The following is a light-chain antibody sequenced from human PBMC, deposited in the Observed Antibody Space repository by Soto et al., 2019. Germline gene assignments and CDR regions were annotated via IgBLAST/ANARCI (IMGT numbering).Light chain of an antibody. Sequence: QSALTQPRSVSGSPGQSVTISCTGTSSDVGGYNFVSWHQHHPGKAPKFMIYDVTKRPSGVPDRFSGSKSGNTASLTISGLQAEDEADYYCCSYAGGYSFVFGGGTKLTVL. CDR3: CSYAGGYSFV. V-gene: IGLV2-11*01. CDR2: DVT. J-gene: IGLJ2*01. CDR1: SSDVGGYNF.